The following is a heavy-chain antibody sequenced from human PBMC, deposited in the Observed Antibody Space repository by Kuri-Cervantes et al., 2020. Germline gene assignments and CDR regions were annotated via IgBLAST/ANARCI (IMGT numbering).Heavy chain of an antibody. J-gene: IGHJ4*02. D-gene: IGHD2-15*01. CDR2: ISYDGSNK. CDR3: SKGGGGPQQFNY. Sequence: GSLRLSCAASGFTFSSYGMHWVRQAPGKGLEWVAVISYDGSNKYYADSVKGRFTVSRDNSKSTLYVQMNSLRAEDTAIYYCSKGGGGPQQFNYWGQGTLVTVFS. CDR1: GFTFSSYG. V-gene: IGHV3-30*18.